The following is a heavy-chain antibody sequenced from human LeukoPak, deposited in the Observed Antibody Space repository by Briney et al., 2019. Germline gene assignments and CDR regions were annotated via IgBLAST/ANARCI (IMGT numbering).Heavy chain of an antibody. CDR3: ARVYCSSTSCYSGGDWFDP. CDR2: IYYSGST. J-gene: IGHJ5*02. Sequence: SETLSLTCTVSGGSISSSSYYWGWIRQPPGKGLEWIGYIYYSGSTNYNPSLKSRVTISVDTSKNQFSLKLSSVTAADTAVYYCARVYCSSTSCYSGGDWFDPWGQGTLVTVSS. V-gene: IGHV4-61*05. D-gene: IGHD2-2*01. CDR1: GGSISSSSYY.